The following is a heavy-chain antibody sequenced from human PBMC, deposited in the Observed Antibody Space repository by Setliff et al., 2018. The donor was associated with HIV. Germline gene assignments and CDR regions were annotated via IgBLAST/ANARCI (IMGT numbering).Heavy chain of an antibody. V-gene: IGHV4-59*01. CDR3: ARGQPQGGGTYWSAFDI. D-gene: IGHD1-26*01. J-gene: IGHJ3*02. CDR2: VYYTGAS. Sequence: SETLSLTCTVSGGFISNTYWSWIRQPPGKGLEWLGFVYYTGASDYNPSFKSRLTISLDTSRTHFSLKLTSVTAADTAVYYYARGQPQGGGTYWSAFDIWGRGTMVTVSS. CDR1: GGFISNTY.